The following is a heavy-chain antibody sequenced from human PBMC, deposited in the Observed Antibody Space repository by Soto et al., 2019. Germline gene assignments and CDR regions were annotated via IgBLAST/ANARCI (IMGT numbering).Heavy chain of an antibody. CDR1: GFTFSSYA. D-gene: IGHD2-15*01. J-gene: IGHJ4*02. CDR3: ARQLGYCSDGTCYFDY. CDR2: VSGSGDAT. V-gene: IGHV3-23*01. Sequence: EVQLLESGGGLVQPGGSLRLSCAASGFTFSSYAMSWVRQAPGKGLEWLSAVSGSGDATYDADSVKGRFTISRDNSKKPVYLRMHSLRAEDTALYHCARQLGYCSDGTCYFDYWGQGTLVTVSS.